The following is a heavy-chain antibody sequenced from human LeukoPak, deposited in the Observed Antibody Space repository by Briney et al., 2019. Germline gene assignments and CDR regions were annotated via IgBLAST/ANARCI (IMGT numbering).Heavy chain of an antibody. V-gene: IGHV3-43*02. Sequence: GGSLRLSSAASGFTFDDYAMHWVRQAPGKGLEWVSLISGDGGSTYYADSVKGRFTISRDNSKNSLYLQMNSLRTEDTALYYCAKGIAAAGLTDYWGQGTLVTVSS. CDR2: ISGDGGST. CDR1: GFTFDDYA. J-gene: IGHJ4*02. CDR3: AKGIAAAGLTDY. D-gene: IGHD6-13*01.